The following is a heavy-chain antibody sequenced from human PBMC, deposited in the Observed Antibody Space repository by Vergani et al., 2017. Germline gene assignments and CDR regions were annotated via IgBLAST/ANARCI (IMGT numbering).Heavy chain of an antibody. J-gene: IGHJ4*02. CDR1: GYTFTGYY. CDR2: INPNSGGT. Sequence: VQLLESGGGLVQPGGSLRLSCAASGYTFTGYYMHWVRQAPGQGLEWMGWINPNSGGTNYAQKFQGRVTMTRDTSISTAYMELSRLRSDDTAVYYCARGDIVVVPAAMRGDWGQGSLVTVSS. D-gene: IGHD2-2*01. CDR3: ARGDIVVVPAAMRGD. V-gene: IGHV1-2*02.